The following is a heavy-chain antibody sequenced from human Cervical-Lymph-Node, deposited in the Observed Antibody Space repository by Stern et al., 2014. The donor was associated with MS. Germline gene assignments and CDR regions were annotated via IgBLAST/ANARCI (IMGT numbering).Heavy chain of an antibody. CDR3: AKKSGSGWYYVS. D-gene: IGHD6-19*01. J-gene: IGHJ5*02. CDR1: GFTFSTYD. V-gene: IGHV3-23*04. Sequence: EVQLVQSGGGLVPPGGSLRLSCAASGFTFSTYDMSWVRRAPGKGPQFVSAISTTGGTTYYADSVKGRFTISRDNSKNTLYLQMNSLRAEDTAVYYCAKKSGSGWYYVSWGQGSLVTVSS. CDR2: ISTTGGTT.